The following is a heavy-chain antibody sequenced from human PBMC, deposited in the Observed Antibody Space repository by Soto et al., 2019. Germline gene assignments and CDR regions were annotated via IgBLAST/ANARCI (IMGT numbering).Heavy chain of an antibody. J-gene: IGHJ5*02. Sequence: SETLSLTCTVSGGSISSGDYYWSWIRQPPGKGLEWIGYIYHSGSTYYNPSLKSRVTISVDTSKNQFSLKLSSVTAADTAVYYCARQGITTVTFDPWGQGTLVTVSS. V-gene: IGHV4-30-4*01. CDR2: IYHSGST. D-gene: IGHD4-17*01. CDR3: ARQGITTVTFDP. CDR1: GGSISSGDYY.